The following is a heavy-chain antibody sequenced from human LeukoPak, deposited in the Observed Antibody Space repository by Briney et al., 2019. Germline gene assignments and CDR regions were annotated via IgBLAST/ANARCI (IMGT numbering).Heavy chain of an antibody. CDR1: GGTFSSYA. CDR3: ASATVCTNGVCYPVY. Sequence: SVKVSCKASGGTFSSYAISWVRQAPGQGLEWMGGITPIFGTANYAQKFQGRVTITTDESTSTAYMELSSLRSEDTAVYYCASATVCTNGVCYPVYWGQGTLVTVSS. J-gene: IGHJ4*02. V-gene: IGHV1-69*05. D-gene: IGHD2-8*01. CDR2: ITPIFGTA.